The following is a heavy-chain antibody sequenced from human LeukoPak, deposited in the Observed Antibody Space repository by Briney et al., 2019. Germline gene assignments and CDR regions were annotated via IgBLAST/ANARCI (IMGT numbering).Heavy chain of an antibody. J-gene: IGHJ4*02. D-gene: IGHD3-22*01. V-gene: IGHV1-8*01. CDR1: GYTFSADN. CDR2: MNPNSGNT. CDR3: ARVSQTPAYYYTSGSYYHGY. Sequence: ASVKVSCKASGYTFSADNINWVRQATGQGLEWMGWMNPNSGNTGFAQKFQGRVTMTRDTSINTAYMELSNLRSEDTAVYYCARVSQTPAYYYTSGSYYHGYWGQGTRVTVSS.